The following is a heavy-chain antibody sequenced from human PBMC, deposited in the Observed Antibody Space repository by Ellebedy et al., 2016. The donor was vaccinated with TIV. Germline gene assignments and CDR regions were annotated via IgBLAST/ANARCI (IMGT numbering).Heavy chain of an antibody. V-gene: IGHV4-4*02. CDR2: VYRDGHT. CDR3: AKDWTRGGGYFVSWFDP. J-gene: IGHJ5*02. D-gene: IGHD5-12*01. CDR1: GGSIDSDNY. Sequence: MPSETLSLTCGVSGGSIDSDNYWSWVRQPPGKGLEWIGEVYRDGHTNYNPSLKSRVTISLDKSKNQFSLNLKSITAADTAMYYCAKDWTRGGGYFVSWFDPWGQGTLVTVSS.